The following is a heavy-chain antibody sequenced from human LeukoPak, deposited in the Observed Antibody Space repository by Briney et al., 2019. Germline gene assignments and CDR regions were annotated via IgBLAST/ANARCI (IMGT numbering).Heavy chain of an antibody. CDR3: VRGGGSFDS. V-gene: IGHV3-7*04. CDR1: GFTLSGYW. Sequence: GGSLRLSCAASGFTLSGYWMSWVRQAPVKGLEWVANIKQGGSDKNYLDSVKGRFTVTRDNAKNSLYLQMDSLRAEDTAVYYCVRGGGSFDSWGQGTLDTVSS. J-gene: IGHJ4*02. CDR2: IKQGGSDK. D-gene: IGHD3-16*01.